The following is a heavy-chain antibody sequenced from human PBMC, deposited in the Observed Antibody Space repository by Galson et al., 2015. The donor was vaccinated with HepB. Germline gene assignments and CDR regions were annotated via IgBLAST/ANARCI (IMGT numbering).Heavy chain of an antibody. J-gene: IGHJ4*02. V-gene: IGHV1-46*01. CDR1: GSSFTNYH. CDR3: ARDRVAPGALSDY. D-gene: IGHD2-15*01. CDR2: INPSGGST. Sequence: SVTVSCKASGSSFTNYHIHWVRQAPGQGLEWTGMINPSGGSTNYAQKFQGRVTMTSDTSTSTVYMELSSLTSEDTAVYYCARDRVAPGALSDYWGQGTLVTVSS.